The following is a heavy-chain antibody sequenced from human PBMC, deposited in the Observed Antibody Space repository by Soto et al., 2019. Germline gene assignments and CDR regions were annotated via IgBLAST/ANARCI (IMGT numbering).Heavy chain of an antibody. Sequence: QVHLQESGPGLVKPSGTLSLTCAVSGGSITTNWWSWVRQPPGKGLEWIGEIYHSGTTNYNPSLRSLVTISVDKSNALFSLNLNSVAAADAAIYYCARHIAVPRTRGFDYWGQGNLVTVTS. V-gene: IGHV4-4*02. J-gene: IGHJ4*02. CDR1: GGSITTNW. CDR3: ARHIAVPRTRGFDY. CDR2: IYHSGTT. D-gene: IGHD6-19*01.